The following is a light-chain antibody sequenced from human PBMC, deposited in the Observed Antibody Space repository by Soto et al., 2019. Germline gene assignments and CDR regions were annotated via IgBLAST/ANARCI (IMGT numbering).Light chain of an antibody. CDR3: SSYAGSTLYV. V-gene: IGLV2-8*01. CDR1: SSDVGGYNY. Sequence: QSALNQPPSASGSPGQSVTISCTGTSSDVGGYNYVSWYQQHPGKAPKLMIYEVSKRPSGVPDRFSGSKSGNTASLTVSGLQAEDEADYYCSSYAGSTLYVFGTGTKVTVL. CDR2: EVS. J-gene: IGLJ1*01.